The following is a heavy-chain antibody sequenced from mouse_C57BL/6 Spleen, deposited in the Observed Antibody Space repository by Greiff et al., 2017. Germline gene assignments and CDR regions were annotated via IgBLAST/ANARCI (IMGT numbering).Heavy chain of an antibody. Sequence: QVQLQQPGAELVRPGSSVKLSCKASGYTFTSYWKDWVKQRPGQGLEWIGNIYPSDSETHYNQKFKDKATLTVYKSSSTAYMQLSSLTSEDSAVYFCAREGVFYYCDYWGQGTTLTVSS. CDR1: GYTFTSYW. CDR2: IYPSDSET. J-gene: IGHJ2*01. CDR3: AREGVFYYCDY. V-gene: IGHV1-61*01.